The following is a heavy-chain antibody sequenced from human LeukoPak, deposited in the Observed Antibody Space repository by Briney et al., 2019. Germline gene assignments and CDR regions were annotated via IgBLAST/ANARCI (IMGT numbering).Heavy chain of an antibody. Sequence: PGGSLRLSCAASGFTFSDYYMSWIRQAPGKRLEWVSYISSSGSTIYYADSVKGRFTISRDNAKNSLCLQMNSLRAEDTAVYYCARASGSGWYPTTTGFDYWGQGTLVTVSS. V-gene: IGHV3-11*01. CDR2: ISSSGSTI. CDR3: ARASGSGWYPTTTGFDY. J-gene: IGHJ4*02. D-gene: IGHD6-19*01. CDR1: GFTFSDYY.